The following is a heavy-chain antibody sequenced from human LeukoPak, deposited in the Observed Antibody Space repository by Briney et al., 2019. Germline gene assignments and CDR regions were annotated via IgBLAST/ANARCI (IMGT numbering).Heavy chain of an antibody. J-gene: IGHJ4*02. V-gene: IGHV3-23*01. D-gene: IGHD6-6*01. Sequence: LAGGSLRLSCAASGFTFSSYAMSWVRQAPGKGLEWVSAISGSGGSTYYADSVKGRFTISRDNSKNTLYLQMNSLRAEDTAVYYCANGGIAARWRGGYFDYWGQGTLVTVSS. CDR2: ISGSGGST. CDR1: GFTFSSYA. CDR3: ANGGIAARWRGGYFDY.